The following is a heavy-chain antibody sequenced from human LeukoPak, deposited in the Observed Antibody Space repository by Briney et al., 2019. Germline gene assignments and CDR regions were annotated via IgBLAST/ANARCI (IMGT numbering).Heavy chain of an antibody. J-gene: IGHJ4*02. Sequence: ASVKVSCKASGYTFTSYGISWVRQAPGQGLEWMGWISAYNGDTKYAQKTQGRVTMTTDASTSTAYMEPRSLRSDDTAVYYCARDPSNTSGYYAYLDYWGQGSLVTVSS. CDR2: ISAYNGDT. CDR3: ARDPSNTSGYYAYLDY. D-gene: IGHD3-3*01. V-gene: IGHV1-18*01. CDR1: GYTFTSYG.